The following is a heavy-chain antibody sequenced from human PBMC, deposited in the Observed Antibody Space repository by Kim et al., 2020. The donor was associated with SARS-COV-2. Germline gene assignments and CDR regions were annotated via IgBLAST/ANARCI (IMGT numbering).Heavy chain of an antibody. V-gene: IGHV1-3*01. CDR2: KT. J-gene: IGHJ4*02. D-gene: IGHD4-4*01. CDR3: ARDMNPTVYDY. Sequence: KTQYEQKFQGRVTITRDTSANTAYMDLRSLTSEDTAVYYCARDMNPTVYDYWGQGTLVTVSS.